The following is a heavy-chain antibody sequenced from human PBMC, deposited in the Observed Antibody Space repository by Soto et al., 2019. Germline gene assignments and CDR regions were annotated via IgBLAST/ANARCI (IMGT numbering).Heavy chain of an antibody. Sequence: SETLSLTCTVSGGSISSSSYYWGWIRRPPGKGLEWIGSIYYSGSPYYNPSLKSRVTISVDTSKNQFSLKLSSVTAADTAVYYCARHAGGLWAYFDYWGQGTLVTVSS. V-gene: IGHV4-39*01. CDR2: IYYSGSP. J-gene: IGHJ4*02. D-gene: IGHD2-21*01. CDR1: GGSISSSSYY. CDR3: ARHAGGLWAYFDY.